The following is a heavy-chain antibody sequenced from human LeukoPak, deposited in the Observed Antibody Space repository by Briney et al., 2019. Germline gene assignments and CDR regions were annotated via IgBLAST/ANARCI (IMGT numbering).Heavy chain of an antibody. CDR1: GFTFTSNG. CDR3: AKSSLGYCSGGSCYFDY. D-gene: IGHD2-15*01. Sequence: RAGGSLRPSCAASGFTFTSNGMHWVRLAPGKGLEGVAVISYVGSNKYYADSVKGRFTISRDNSKTTLYLQMNSLRAEDTAVYYCAKSSLGYCSGGSCYFDYWGQGTLVTVSS. CDR2: ISYVGSNK. J-gene: IGHJ4*02. V-gene: IGHV3-30*18.